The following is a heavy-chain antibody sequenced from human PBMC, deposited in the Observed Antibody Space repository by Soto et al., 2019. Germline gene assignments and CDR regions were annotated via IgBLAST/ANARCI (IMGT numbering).Heavy chain of an antibody. J-gene: IGHJ6*02. Sequence: SMKISCKASDNRFKSYWNSWVRPLPKKGVERMGRIAPSDSYPNYRPSFQGHVTSSADKYVSTAYLQWSSLKASDTAIYYCASYSGCSGGSCYSVYYFGMDVWGQGTTVTVS. V-gene: IGHV5-10-1*01. CDR2: IAPSDSYP. CDR1: DNRFKSYW. D-gene: IGHD2-15*01. CDR3: ASYSGCSGGSCYSVYYFGMDV.